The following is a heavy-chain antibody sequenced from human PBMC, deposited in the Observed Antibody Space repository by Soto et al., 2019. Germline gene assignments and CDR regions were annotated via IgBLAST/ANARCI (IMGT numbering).Heavy chain of an antibody. V-gene: IGHV3-48*01. CDR1: GFTFSSCS. CDR3: ARERALDY. J-gene: IGHJ4*02. CDR2: ISSDTSTI. Sequence: GGSLRVSCAASGFTFSSCSMNWVRQAPGKGLEWVSYISSDTSTIYYADSVKGRFTISRDNAQNSIYLQMNSLRAEDMAVYYCARERALDYWGQGTLVTVSP.